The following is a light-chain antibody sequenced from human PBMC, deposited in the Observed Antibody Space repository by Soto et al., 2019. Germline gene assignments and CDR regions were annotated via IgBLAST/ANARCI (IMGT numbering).Light chain of an antibody. J-gene: IGLJ2*01. CDR3: SSYGGFNDVL. Sequence: QSALTQPPSASGSPGQSVTISCTGSSSDVGEYKYVSRYQQHPGKAPKLIIYEVSKRPSGIPGRFSGSKSGNTASLTVAGLQAADEADYYCSSYGGFNDVLFGGGTKLTVL. CDR1: SSDVGEYKY. CDR2: EVS. V-gene: IGLV2-8*01.